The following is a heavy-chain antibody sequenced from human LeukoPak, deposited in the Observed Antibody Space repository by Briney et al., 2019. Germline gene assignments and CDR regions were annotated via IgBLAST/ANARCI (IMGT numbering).Heavy chain of an antibody. Sequence: ASVKVSCKASGYIFTSYYMYWVRQAPGQGLEWMGIINPSGGSIRYAQKFQGRVTMTRDTSTSTVYMELSSLRSEDTAVYYCARGRNYYDSSRYYYEGDAFDIWGQGTMVTVPS. V-gene: IGHV1-46*01. D-gene: IGHD3-22*01. J-gene: IGHJ3*02. CDR2: INPSGGSI. CDR1: GYIFTSYY. CDR3: ARGRNYYDSSRYYYEGDAFDI.